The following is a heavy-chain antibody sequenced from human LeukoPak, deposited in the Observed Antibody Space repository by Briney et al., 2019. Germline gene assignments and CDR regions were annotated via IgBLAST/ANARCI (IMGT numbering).Heavy chain of an antibody. CDR2: INPNSGGT. CDR3: ARDTGGYDSSGTIDY. V-gene: IGHV1-2*06. Sequence: ASVKVSCKASGYTFTGYYMYWVRQAPGQGLEWMGRINPNSGGTNYAQKFQGRVTMTRDTSISTAYMELSRLRSDDTAVYYCARDTGGYDSSGTIDYWGQGTLVTVSS. D-gene: IGHD3-22*01. J-gene: IGHJ4*02. CDR1: GYTFTGYY.